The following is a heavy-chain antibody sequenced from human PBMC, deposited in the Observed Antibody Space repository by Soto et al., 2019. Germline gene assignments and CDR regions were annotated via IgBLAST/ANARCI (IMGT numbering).Heavy chain of an antibody. V-gene: IGHV1-69*06. CDR2: IIPIFGTA. Sequence: VKVSCKASGGTFSSYAISWVRQAPGQGLEWMGGIIPIFGTANYAQKFQGRVTITADKSTSTAYMELSSLRSEDTAVYYCATSVIVVVVAAGPFDYWGQGTLVTVS. J-gene: IGHJ4*02. D-gene: IGHD2-15*01. CDR3: ATSVIVVVVAAGPFDY. CDR1: GGTFSSYA.